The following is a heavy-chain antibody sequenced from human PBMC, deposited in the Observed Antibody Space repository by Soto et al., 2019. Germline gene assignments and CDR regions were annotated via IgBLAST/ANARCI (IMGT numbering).Heavy chain of an antibody. CDR3: ARDQRFLEWLFARFDY. CDR2: IKQDGSEK. CDR1: GFTFSSYW. V-gene: IGHV3-7*01. Sequence: EVQLVESGGGLVQPGGSLRLSCAASGFTFSSYWMSWVRQAPGKGLAWVANIKQDGSEKYYVDSVKGRFTISRDNAKNSLYLQMNSLRAEDTAVYYCARDQRFLEWLFARFDYWGQGTLVTVSS. J-gene: IGHJ4*02. D-gene: IGHD3-3*01.